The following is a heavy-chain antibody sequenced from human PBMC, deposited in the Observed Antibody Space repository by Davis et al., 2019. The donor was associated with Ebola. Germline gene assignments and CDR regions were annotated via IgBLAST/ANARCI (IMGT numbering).Heavy chain of an antibody. Sequence: ASLKVSCNASAYTFTSYAMNWVRQAPGQGLVWMGWFNTNTGNPTYAQGFTGRFVFSLDTSVSTTYLQISSLKAEDTAVYYCARDGGNGALDYWGQGTLVTVSA. V-gene: IGHV7-4-1*02. CDR2: FNTNTGNP. D-gene: IGHD4-23*01. J-gene: IGHJ4*02. CDR1: AYTFTSYA. CDR3: ARDGGNGALDY.